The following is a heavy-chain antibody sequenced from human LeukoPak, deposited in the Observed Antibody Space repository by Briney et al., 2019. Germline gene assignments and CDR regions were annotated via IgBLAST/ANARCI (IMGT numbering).Heavy chain of an antibody. CDR1: GFTFSNYG. Sequence: GGSLRLSCAASGFTFSNYGMHWVRQTPGKGLEWVAVIWYDGSNKYYADSVKGRFTISRDNSKNTLYLQMNSLRAEDTALYYCAKKCSSTCYALDIWGQGTMVTVSS. V-gene: IGHV3-33*06. J-gene: IGHJ3*02. CDR3: AKKCSSTCYALDI. CDR2: IWYDGSNK. D-gene: IGHD6-13*01.